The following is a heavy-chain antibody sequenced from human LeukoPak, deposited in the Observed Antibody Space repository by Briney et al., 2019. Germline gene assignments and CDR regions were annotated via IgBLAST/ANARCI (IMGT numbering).Heavy chain of an antibody. CDR1: GYSISSGYY. Sequence: SETLSLTCTVSGYSISSGYYWGWIRQPPGKGLEWIGSIYHSGSTYYNPSLKSRVTISVDTSKNQFSLKLSSVTAADTAVYYCARGDWGFQSYYYYMDVWGKGTTVTISS. CDR3: ARGDWGFQSYYYYMDV. J-gene: IGHJ6*03. CDR2: IYHSGST. D-gene: IGHD7-27*01. V-gene: IGHV4-38-2*02.